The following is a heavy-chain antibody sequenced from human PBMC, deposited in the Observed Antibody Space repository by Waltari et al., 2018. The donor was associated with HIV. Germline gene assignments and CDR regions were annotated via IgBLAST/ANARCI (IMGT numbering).Heavy chain of an antibody. CDR1: GASISSRSYY. CDR2: IYYSGTA. D-gene: IGHD3-16*01. Sequence: QLHLQASGPGLVMPSETLSLTCRVPGASISSRSYYWAGIRQPPGKGLELIGAIYYSGTAYYNPSVKSRVSASLDASKNELSLKLTSVTATDTALYYCARLRFHSLYYFDSWGPGILVTVSS. CDR3: ARLRFHSLYYFDS. J-gene: IGHJ4*02. V-gene: IGHV4-39*01.